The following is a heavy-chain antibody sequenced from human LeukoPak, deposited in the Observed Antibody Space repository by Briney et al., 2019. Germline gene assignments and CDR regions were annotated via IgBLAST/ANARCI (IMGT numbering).Heavy chain of an antibody. CDR3: AKAWAYGGNSGGDY. Sequence: PGRSLRLSCAASGFTFSNYGMHWVRQAPGKGLEWVAVISYDGSNKYYTDSVKGRFTISRDNSKNTLYLQMNSLRVEDTAVYYCAKAWAYGGNSGGDYWGQGTLVTVSS. J-gene: IGHJ4*02. CDR2: ISYDGSNK. V-gene: IGHV3-30*18. D-gene: IGHD4-23*01. CDR1: GFTFSNYG.